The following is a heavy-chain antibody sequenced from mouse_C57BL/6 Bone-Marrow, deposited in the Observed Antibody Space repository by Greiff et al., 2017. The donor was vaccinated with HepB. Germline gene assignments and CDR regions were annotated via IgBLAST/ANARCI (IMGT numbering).Heavy chain of an antibody. CDR2: IWSGGST. V-gene: IGHV2-2*01. CDR3: ASYDYDEVYFDY. D-gene: IGHD2-4*01. J-gene: IGHJ2*01. Sequence: VQLQQSGPGLVQPSQSLSITCTVSGFSLTSYGVHWVRQSPGKGLEWLGVIWSGGSTDYNAAFISRLSISKDNSKSQVFFKMNSLQADDTAIYYCASYDYDEVYFDYWGQGTTLTVSS. CDR1: GFSLTSYG.